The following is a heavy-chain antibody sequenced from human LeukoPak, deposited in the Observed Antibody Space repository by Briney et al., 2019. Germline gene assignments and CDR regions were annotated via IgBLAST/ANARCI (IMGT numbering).Heavy chain of an antibody. CDR2: ISYDGSNK. V-gene: IGHV3-30*18. CDR1: GFTFSSYG. CDR3: AKDIYYYDSSGYVA. D-gene: IGHD3-22*01. Sequence: GGSLRLSCAASGFTFSSYGMHWVRQAPGKGLEWVAVISYDGSNKYYADSVKGRFTISRDNSKNTLYLQMNSLRAEDTAVYYCAKDIYYYDSSGYVAWGQGTLVTVSS. J-gene: IGHJ5*02.